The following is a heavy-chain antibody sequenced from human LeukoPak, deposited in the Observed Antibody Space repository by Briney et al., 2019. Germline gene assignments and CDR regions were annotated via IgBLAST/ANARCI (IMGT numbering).Heavy chain of an antibody. CDR1: GGSISSYY. CDR2: IYTSGST. Sequence: PSETLSLTCTVSGGSISSYYWSWIRQPAGKGLEWIGRIYTSGSTNYNPSLKSRVTMSVDTSKNQFSLKLSSVTAADTDVYYCARDASYYYGSGSPRHFDYWGQGTLVTVSS. CDR3: ARDASYYYGSGSPRHFDY. V-gene: IGHV4-4*07. J-gene: IGHJ4*02. D-gene: IGHD3-10*01.